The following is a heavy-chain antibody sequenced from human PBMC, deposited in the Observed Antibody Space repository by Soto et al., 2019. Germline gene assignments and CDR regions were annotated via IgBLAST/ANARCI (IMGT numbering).Heavy chain of an antibody. CDR1: GYTFTSYG. CDR2: ISAYNGNT. V-gene: IGHV1-18*01. Sequence: EASVKVSCKASGYTFTSYGISWVRQAPGQGLEWMGWISAYNGNTNYAQKLQGRVTMTTDTSTSTAYMELRSLRSDDTAVYYCARIEGGTGYYNFVHDYFDYWGQGTLVTVSS. D-gene: IGHD3-9*01. CDR3: ARIEGGTGYYNFVHDYFDY. J-gene: IGHJ4*02.